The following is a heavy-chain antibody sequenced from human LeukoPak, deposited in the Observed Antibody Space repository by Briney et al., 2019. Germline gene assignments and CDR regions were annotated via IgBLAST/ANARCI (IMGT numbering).Heavy chain of an antibody. Sequence: ASVKVSCKASGYTFTSYDINWVRQATGQGLEWMGWMNPNSDNTGYAQKFQGRVTITRNTSISTAYMELSSLRSEDTAVYYCARDVYYDFWSGYYRGAFDIWGQGTMVTVSS. CDR2: MNPNSDNT. CDR3: ARDVYYDFWSGYYRGAFDI. CDR1: GYTFTSYD. V-gene: IGHV1-8*03. D-gene: IGHD3-3*01. J-gene: IGHJ3*02.